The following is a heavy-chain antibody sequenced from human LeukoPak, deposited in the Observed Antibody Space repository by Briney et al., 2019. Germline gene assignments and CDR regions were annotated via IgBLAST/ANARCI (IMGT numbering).Heavy chain of an antibody. Sequence: GGSLRLSCAASGFTFSSYWMSWVRQAPGKGLEWVANIKQDGSEKYYVDSVKGRLTISRDNAQSSLYLQMNSLRAEDTAVYYCARGVIVVVVAATLLDYWGQGTLVTVSS. V-gene: IGHV3-7*01. CDR2: IKQDGSEK. D-gene: IGHD2-15*01. J-gene: IGHJ4*02. CDR1: GFTFSSYW. CDR3: ARGVIVVVVAATLLDY.